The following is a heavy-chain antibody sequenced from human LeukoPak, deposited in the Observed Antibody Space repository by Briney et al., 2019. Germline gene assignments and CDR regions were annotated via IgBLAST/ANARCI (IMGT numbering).Heavy chain of an antibody. D-gene: IGHD4-23*01. CDR2: FDPEDGET. V-gene: IGHV1-24*01. Sequence: ASVKVSCKASGYTFNNHYMYWVRQAPGQGLEWMGGFDPEDGETIYAQKFQGRVTMTEDTSTDTAYMELSSLRSEDTAVYYCATAPTTVVTPGYYYYYGMDVWGQGTTVTVSS. CDR1: GYTFNNHY. J-gene: IGHJ6*02. CDR3: ATAPTTVVTPGYYYYYGMDV.